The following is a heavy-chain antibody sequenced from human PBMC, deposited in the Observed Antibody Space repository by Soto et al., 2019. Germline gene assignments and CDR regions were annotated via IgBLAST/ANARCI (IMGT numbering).Heavy chain of an antibody. CDR1: GGSISRGSYS. J-gene: IGHJ4*02. Sequence: SETRCLTCAVSGGSISRGSYSGSWVRQPPGKGLEWIGYIYHSGSTYYNPSLKSRVTISVDTSKNQFSLKLSSVTAADTAVYYCARDKITGRFDDWGQGTLVTVSS. CDR2: IYHSGST. D-gene: IGHD2-8*02. V-gene: IGHV4-30-2*01. CDR3: ARDKITGRFDD.